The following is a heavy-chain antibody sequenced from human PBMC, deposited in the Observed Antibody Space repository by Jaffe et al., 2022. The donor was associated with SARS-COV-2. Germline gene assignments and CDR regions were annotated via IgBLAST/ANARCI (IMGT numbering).Heavy chain of an antibody. CDR3: AREIVAGTRGAFDI. Sequence: QVQLVESGGGVVQPGRSLRLSCAASGFTFSSYAMHWVRQAPGKGLEWVAVISYDGSNKYYADSVKGRFTISRDNSKNTLYLQMNSLRAEDTAVYYCAREIVAGTRGAFDIWGQGTMVTVSS. V-gene: IGHV3-30-3*01. D-gene: IGHD6-19*01. CDR1: GFTFSSYA. CDR2: ISYDGSNK. J-gene: IGHJ3*02.